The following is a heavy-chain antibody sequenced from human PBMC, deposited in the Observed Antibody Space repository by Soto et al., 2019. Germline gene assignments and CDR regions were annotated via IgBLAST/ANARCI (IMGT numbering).Heavy chain of an antibody. D-gene: IGHD6-13*01. CDR1: GFTFSNYA. V-gene: IGHV3-23*01. CDR3: AKRPLTAAGFDY. Sequence: EVQLLESGGGLVQPGGSLRLSCAASGFTFSNYAMTWVRQAPGKGLEWVSVITGSGGGTYFVDSVKGRFTISRDNSKNTGYLQMNSPRAEDTALYYCAKRPLTAAGFDYWGQGTLVTFSS. CDR2: ITGSGGGT. J-gene: IGHJ4*02.